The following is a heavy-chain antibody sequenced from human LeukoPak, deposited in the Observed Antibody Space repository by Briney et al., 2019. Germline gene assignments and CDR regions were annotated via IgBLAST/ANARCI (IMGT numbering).Heavy chain of an antibody. J-gene: IGHJ4*02. V-gene: IGHV4-59*01. D-gene: IGHD1-26*01. CDR3: AREIVGATQAFDY. CDR1: GGSISSYY. CDR2: IYYSGST. Sequence: SETLSFTCTVSGGSISSYYWSWIRQPPGKGLEWIGYIYYSGSTNYNPSLKSRVTISVDTSKNQFSLKLSSVTAADTAVYYCAREIVGATQAFDYWGQGTLVTVSS.